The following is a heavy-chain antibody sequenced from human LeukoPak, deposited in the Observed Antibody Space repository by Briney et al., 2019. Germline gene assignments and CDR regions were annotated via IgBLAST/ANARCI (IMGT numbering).Heavy chain of an antibody. J-gene: IGHJ3*02. Sequence: PGGSLRLSCAASGFTFSSYDMHWVRQATGKGLEWVSAIGTAGDTYYPGSVKGRFTISRENAKNSLYLQMNSLRAGDTAVYYCARLFSMSDAFDIWGQGTMVTVSS. D-gene: IGHD2/OR15-2a*01. CDR1: GFTFSSYD. CDR3: ARLFSMSDAFDI. CDR2: IGTAGDT. V-gene: IGHV3-13*01.